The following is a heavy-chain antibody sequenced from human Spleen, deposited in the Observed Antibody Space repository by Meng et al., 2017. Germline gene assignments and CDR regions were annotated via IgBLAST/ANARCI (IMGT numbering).Heavy chain of an antibody. J-gene: IGHJ4*02. CDR3: ARGPTTMAHDFDY. CDR2: INHSGST. CDR1: GGSFSGYY. Sequence: QLKDWGAGMFKPSDARALHCVGYGGSFSGYYWSWIRQPTGKGLEWIGEINHSGSTNYNPSLKSRVTISVDTSKNQFSLKLSSVTAADSAVYYCARGPTTMAHDFDYWGQGTLVTVSS. D-gene: IGHD4-11*01. V-gene: IGHV4-34*01.